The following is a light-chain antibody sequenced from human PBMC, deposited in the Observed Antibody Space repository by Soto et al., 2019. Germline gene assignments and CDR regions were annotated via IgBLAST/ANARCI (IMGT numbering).Light chain of an antibody. J-gene: IGKJ3*01. Sequence: EIVLTQSPGTLSLSPGERATLSCRASQSVSSSYLACYQQKPGQAPRLLIYGASSRATGIPDRFSGSGSGTDFTLTISSLEPEDFAVYYCQQYGSSLFTFGPGTKVDIQ. V-gene: IGKV3-20*01. CDR1: QSVSSSY. CDR3: QQYGSSLFT. CDR2: GAS.